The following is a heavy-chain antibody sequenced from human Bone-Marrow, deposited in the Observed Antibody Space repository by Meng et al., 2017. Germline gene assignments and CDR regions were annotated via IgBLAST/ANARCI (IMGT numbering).Heavy chain of an antibody. J-gene: IGHJ4*02. CDR2: INPKSGDT. Sequence: QGRLVQAGAEVKKPGASVKVSCKASGYTFTSYGISWVRQAPGQGLEWMGRINPKSGDTHYAQRFQGRVTMTGDTSISTAYMELSGLRSDDTAMYYCARDEDISAAGKLFGDYWGQGTLVTVSS. V-gene: IGHV1-2*06. D-gene: IGHD6-13*01. CDR1: GYTFTSYG. CDR3: ARDEDISAAGKLFGDY.